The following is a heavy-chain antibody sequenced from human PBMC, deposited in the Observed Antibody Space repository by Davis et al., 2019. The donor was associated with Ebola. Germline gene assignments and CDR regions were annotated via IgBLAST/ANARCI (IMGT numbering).Heavy chain of an antibody. V-gene: IGHV1-58*01. CDR1: GFTFTSSA. J-gene: IGHJ5*02. D-gene: IGHD3-3*01. CDR3: AAEGGGLRFLEWSKFDP. Sequence: SVKVSCKASGFTFTSSAVQWVRQARGQRLEWIGWIVVGSGNTNYAQKFQEGVTITRDMSTSTAYMELSSLRSEDTAVYYCAAEGGGLRFLEWSKFDPWGQGTLVTVSS. CDR2: IVVGSGNT.